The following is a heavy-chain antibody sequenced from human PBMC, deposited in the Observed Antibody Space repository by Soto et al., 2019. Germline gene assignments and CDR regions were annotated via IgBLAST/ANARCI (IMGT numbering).Heavy chain of an antibody. CDR3: ARAPVPLDHAEKYYYYYYGMDV. J-gene: IGHJ6*02. D-gene: IGHD2-2*01. CDR1: GYTLTELS. Sequence: GASVKVSCKVSGYTLTELSMHWVRQAPGKGLEWMGGFDPEDGETIYAQKFQGRVTMTRDTSISTAYMELSRLRSDDTAVYYCARAPVPLDHAEKYYYYYYGMDVWGQGTTVTVSS. CDR2: FDPEDGET. V-gene: IGHV1-24*01.